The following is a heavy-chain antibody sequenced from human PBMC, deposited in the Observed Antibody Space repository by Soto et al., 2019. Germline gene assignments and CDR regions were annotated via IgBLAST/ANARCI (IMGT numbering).Heavy chain of an antibody. V-gene: IGHV4-34*01. J-gene: IGHJ4*02. Sequence: SETLSLTCAVYGGSFSGYYWSWIRQPPGKGLEWIGEINHSGSTNYNPSLKSRVTISVDTSKNQFSLKLSSVTAADTAVYYCARISYDFWSGYYFHWGQGTLVTVSS. CDR2: INHSGST. CDR3: ARISYDFWSGYYFH. CDR1: GGSFSGYY. D-gene: IGHD3-3*01.